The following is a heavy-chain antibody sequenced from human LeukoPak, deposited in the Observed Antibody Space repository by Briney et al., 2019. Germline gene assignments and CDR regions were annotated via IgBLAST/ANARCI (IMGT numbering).Heavy chain of an antibody. CDR2: INPNSGGT. Sequence: ASVKVSCKASGYTFTGYYMHWVRQAPGQGLEWMGWINPNSGGTNYAQKFQGRVTMTRDTSISTAYMELSRLRSDDTAVYYCARVTHYDYVWGSYRPYYYYMDVWGKGTTVTISS. J-gene: IGHJ6*03. CDR3: ARVTHYDYVWGSYRPYYYYMDV. D-gene: IGHD3-16*02. CDR1: GYTFTGYY. V-gene: IGHV1-2*02.